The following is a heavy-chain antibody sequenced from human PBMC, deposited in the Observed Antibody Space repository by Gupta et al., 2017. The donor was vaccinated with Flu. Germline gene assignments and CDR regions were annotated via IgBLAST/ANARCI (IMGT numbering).Heavy chain of an antibody. D-gene: IGHD2-2*01. CDR1: GFSFSTYG. CDR3: AKDRVRRSSGYGMDL. Sequence: QVQLVESGGGVVQPGKPLRLSCVASGFSFSTYGMYWVHQAPGKGLEWVAVVSHDGGQNNYAESVKGRFTISRDNGKSTLYLEMNSLRSEDTALYYCAKDRVRRSSGYGMDLWGQGTTVTVSS. V-gene: IGHV3-30*18. CDR2: VSHDGGQN. J-gene: IGHJ6*02.